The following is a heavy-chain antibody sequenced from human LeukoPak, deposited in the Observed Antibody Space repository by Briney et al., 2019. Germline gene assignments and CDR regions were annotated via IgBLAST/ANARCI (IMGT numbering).Heavy chain of an antibody. CDR2: IINSGSTI. D-gene: IGHD3-16*01. V-gene: IGHV3-11*01. J-gene: IGHJ4*02. CDR1: GFTFSDSY. CDR3: ARSHAGGRDY. Sequence: PGGSLRLSCAASGFTFSDSYMSWIRQAPGKGLEWVSYIINSGSTIYYADSVEGRFTISRDNAKNSLYLQMNSLRAEDTAIYYCARSHAGGRDYWGQGTLVTVSS.